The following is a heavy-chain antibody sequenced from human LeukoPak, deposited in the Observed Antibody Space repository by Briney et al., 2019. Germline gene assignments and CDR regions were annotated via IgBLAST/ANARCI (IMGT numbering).Heavy chain of an antibody. J-gene: IGHJ3*02. V-gene: IGHV3-23*01. CDR3: AKTIVVVILPNDAFDI. CDR1: GFTFSSHA. Sequence: QPGGSLRLSCAASGFTFSSHAMSWVRQAPGKGLEWVSAISGSGGSTYYADSVKGRFTISRDNSKNTLYLQMNSLRAEDTAVYYCAKTIVVVILPNDAFDIWGQGTMVTVSS. CDR2: ISGSGGST. D-gene: IGHD3-22*01.